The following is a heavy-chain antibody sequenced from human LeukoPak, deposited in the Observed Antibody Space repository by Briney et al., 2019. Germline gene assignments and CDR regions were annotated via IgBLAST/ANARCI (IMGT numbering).Heavy chain of an antibody. CDR1: GFTFSSYA. CDR3: AKAYYYDSSGYYYYYYYMDV. V-gene: IGHV3-23*01. J-gene: IGHJ6*03. Sequence: QPGGSLRLSCAASGFTFSSYAMSWVRQAPGKGLECVSAISGSGGSTYYADSVKGRFTISRDNSKNTMYLQMNSLRAEATAVYYCAKAYYYDSSGYYYYYYYMDVWGKGTTVTVSS. D-gene: IGHD3-22*01. CDR2: ISGSGGST.